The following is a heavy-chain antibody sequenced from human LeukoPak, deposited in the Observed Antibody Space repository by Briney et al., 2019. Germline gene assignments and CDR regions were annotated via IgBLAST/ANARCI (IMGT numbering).Heavy chain of an antibody. V-gene: IGHV1-2*02. CDR2: MNPKSGAT. CDR1: VYRFTGYY. Sequence: ASVKVSCKPSVYRFTGYYLHWVRQAPGQRLEWMGWMNPKSGATDYARKFQGRVTMTTDTSMSTAYMELSRLTSDDTAVYYCARAGGRSWFDPWGQGTLVTVSS. CDR3: ARAGGRSWFDP. J-gene: IGHJ5*02.